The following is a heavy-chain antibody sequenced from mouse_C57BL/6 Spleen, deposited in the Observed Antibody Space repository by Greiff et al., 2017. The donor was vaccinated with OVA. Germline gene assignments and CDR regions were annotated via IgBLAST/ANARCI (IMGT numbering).Heavy chain of an antibody. CDR1: GFTFSDYG. Sequence: EVMLVESGGGLVKPGGSLKLSCAASGFTFSDYGMHWVRQAPEKGLEWVAYISSGSSTIYYADTVKGRFTISRDNAKNTLFLQMTSLRSEDTAMYYCANYGSSYDAMDYWGQGTSVTVSS. CDR3: ANYGSSYDAMDY. CDR2: ISSGSSTI. J-gene: IGHJ4*01. V-gene: IGHV5-17*01. D-gene: IGHD1-1*01.